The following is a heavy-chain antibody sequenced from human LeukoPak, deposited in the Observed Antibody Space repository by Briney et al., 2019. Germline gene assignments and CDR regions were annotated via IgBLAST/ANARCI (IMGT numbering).Heavy chain of an antibody. CDR3: ARGGGYCSGGSCYGIDY. J-gene: IGHJ4*02. CDR1: GFTFSSYA. Sequence: GGSLRLSCAASGFTFSSYAMSWVRQAPGKGLEWVSAISGSGGSTYYADSVKGRFTISRDNSKNTLYLQMGSLRAEDMAVYYCARGGGYCSGGSCYGIDYWGQGTLVTVSS. D-gene: IGHD2-15*01. V-gene: IGHV3-23*01. CDR2: ISGSGGST.